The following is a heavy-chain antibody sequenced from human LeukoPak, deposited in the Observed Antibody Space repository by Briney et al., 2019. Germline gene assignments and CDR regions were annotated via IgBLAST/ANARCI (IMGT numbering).Heavy chain of an antibody. CDR2: INPNSGGT. J-gene: IGHJ4*02. Sequence: ASVKVSCKASGYTFTGYYMHWVRQAPGQGLEWMGWINPNSGGTNYAQKFQGRVTMTRDTSISTAYMELSRLRSDDTAVYYCARDQRITIFGVVTTFDYWGQGTLVTVSS. D-gene: IGHD3-3*01. V-gene: IGHV1-2*02. CDR1: GYTFTGYY. CDR3: ARDQRITIFGVVTTFDY.